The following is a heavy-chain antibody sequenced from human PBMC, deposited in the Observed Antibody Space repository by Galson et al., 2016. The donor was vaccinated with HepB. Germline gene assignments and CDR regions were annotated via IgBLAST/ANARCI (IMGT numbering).Heavy chain of an antibody. CDR3: TTVLSTASMSGWYDWGFDS. V-gene: IGHV3-15*07. D-gene: IGHD6-19*01. J-gene: IGHJ4*02. Sequence: SLRLSCAASGFTFSNVWMNWVRQAPGKGLEWVGRIKSNVDGGAADYAAPVKGRFTISGDDSTNTLYLQMTGLKTEDTAVYYCTTVLSTASMSGWYDWGFDSWGQGTLVTVSS. CDR1: GFTFSNVW. CDR2: IKSNVDGGAA.